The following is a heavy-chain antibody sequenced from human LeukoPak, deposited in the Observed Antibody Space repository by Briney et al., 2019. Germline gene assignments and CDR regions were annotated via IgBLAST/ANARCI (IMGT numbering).Heavy chain of an antibody. CDR1: GYTFTSYD. V-gene: IGHV1-8*01. CDR2: MNPNSGNT. D-gene: IGHD6-19*01. Sequence: ASVKVSCKASGYTFTSYDINWVRQATGQGLEWMGWMNPNSGNTGYAQKFQGRVTMTRNTSISTAYMELSSLRSEDTAVYYCARGVHSSGWYSKVVIGYYYMDVWGKGTTVTISS. J-gene: IGHJ6*03. CDR3: ARGVHSSGWYSKVVIGYYYMDV.